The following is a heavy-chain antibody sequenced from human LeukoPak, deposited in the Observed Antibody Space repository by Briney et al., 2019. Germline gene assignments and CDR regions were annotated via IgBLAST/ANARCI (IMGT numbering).Heavy chain of an antibody. CDR3: AKGDLYSLSDFDY. J-gene: IGHJ4*02. CDR2: IDNSGGVT. V-gene: IGHV3-23*01. CDR1: GFTFSSYA. Sequence: PGGSLRLSCTASGFTFSSYAMTWVRQAPGKGLEWVSGIDNSGGVTYYADSVRGRFIISRDNSKNTLYLQMNDLRADDTAVYYCAKGDLYSLSDFDYWGQGTLVTVSS. D-gene: IGHD6-13*01.